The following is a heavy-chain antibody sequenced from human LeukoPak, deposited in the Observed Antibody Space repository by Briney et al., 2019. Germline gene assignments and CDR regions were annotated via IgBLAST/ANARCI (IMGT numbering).Heavy chain of an antibody. Sequence: GGSLRLSCAASGLTFSSYGMHWVRQAPGKGLEWVAFIRYDGSNKYYADSVKGRFTISRDNSKNTLYLQMNSLRAEDTAVYYCAKDGSLVTTVITPYYFDYWGQGTLVTVSS. CDR2: IRYDGSNK. CDR3: AKDGSLVTTVITPYYFDY. J-gene: IGHJ4*02. CDR1: GLTFSSYG. V-gene: IGHV3-30*02. D-gene: IGHD4-17*01.